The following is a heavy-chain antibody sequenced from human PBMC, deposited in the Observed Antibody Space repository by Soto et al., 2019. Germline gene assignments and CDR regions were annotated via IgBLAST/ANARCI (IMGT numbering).Heavy chain of an antibody. D-gene: IGHD1-26*01. V-gene: IGHV4-59*08. J-gene: IGHJ4*02. CDR3: ARRYGGNLDY. Sequence: SETLSLPCTVSGGYISSYYCSWIRQPPGKGLEWIGYIYYSGSTNYNPSLKSRVTISVDTSKNQFSLKLSSVTAADTAVYYCARRYGGNLDYWGQGTLVTVSS. CDR2: IYYSGST. CDR1: GGYISSYY.